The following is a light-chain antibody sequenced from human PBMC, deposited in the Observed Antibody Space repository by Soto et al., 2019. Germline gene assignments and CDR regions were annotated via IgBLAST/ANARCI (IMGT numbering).Light chain of an antibody. CDR1: QSVSSY. V-gene: IGKV3-11*01. Sequence: EIVLTQSPATLSLSPGERATLSCRASQSVSSYLAWYQQKPGQAPRLLIYDASNRATGIPARFIGSGSGTDFTLNISSLEPEDFAVYYCQQRSNWPLYTFGQGTKLEIK. CDR2: DAS. J-gene: IGKJ2*01. CDR3: QQRSNWPLYT.